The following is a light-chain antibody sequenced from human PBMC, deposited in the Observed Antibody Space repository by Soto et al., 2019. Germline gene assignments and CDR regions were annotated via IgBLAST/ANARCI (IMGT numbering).Light chain of an antibody. V-gene: IGKV3-11*01. CDR1: HSVSSY. CDR3: QQRGDWPWT. CDR2: EAS. Sequence: EIVFTQSPATVSLSPGERATLSCRASHSVSSYLAWYQQKPGQAPRLLMYEASNRATGIPARFSGGGSGTDFTLTISSLEPEDFAVYYCQQRGDWPWTFGQGTKVDIK. J-gene: IGKJ1*01.